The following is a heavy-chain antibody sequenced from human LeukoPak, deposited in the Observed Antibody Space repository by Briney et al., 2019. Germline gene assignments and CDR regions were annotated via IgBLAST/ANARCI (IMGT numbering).Heavy chain of an antibody. CDR3: ARTVVVAASGLPYYGMDV. V-gene: IGHV1-46*01. J-gene: IGHJ6*02. D-gene: IGHD2-15*01. Sequence: ASVKVSCKASGYTFTSYYMHWVRQAPGQGLEWMGIINPSGGSTSYAQKFQGRVTMTRDTSTSTVYMELSSLRSEDTAVYYCARTVVVAASGLPYYGMDVWGQGTTVTVSS. CDR1: GYTFTSYY. CDR2: INPSGGST.